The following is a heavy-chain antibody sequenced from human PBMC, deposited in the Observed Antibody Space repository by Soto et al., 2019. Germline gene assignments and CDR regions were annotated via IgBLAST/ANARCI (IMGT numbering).Heavy chain of an antibody. CDR3: ARANIYYDSSGYRKDAFDI. J-gene: IGHJ3*02. Sequence: SVKVSCKDSGSTLSSYTISWVRQAPEQGLKWMGIIIPIGGIANYAQKFQGRVTMTRDTSTSTVYMELSSLISEDTAVYYCARANIYYDSSGYRKDAFDIWGQGTKVTVSS. V-gene: IGHV1-69*02. D-gene: IGHD3-22*01. CDR1: GSTLSSYT. CDR2: IIPIGGIA.